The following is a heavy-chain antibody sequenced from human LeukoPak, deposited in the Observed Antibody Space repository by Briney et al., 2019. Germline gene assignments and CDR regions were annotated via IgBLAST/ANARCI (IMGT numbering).Heavy chain of an antibody. CDR1: GFSLSTYW. CDR3: AKEVGGGYSYGYLAEYFQH. Sequence: GGSLRLSCAASGFSLSTYWMSWVRQAPGKGLEWVANIKQDESEKDYVDSVKGRFTISRDNAKNSLYLQMSSLRAEDTAVYYCAKEVGGGYSYGYLAEYFQHWGQGTLVTVSS. CDR2: IKQDESEK. D-gene: IGHD5-18*01. V-gene: IGHV3-7*03. J-gene: IGHJ1*01.